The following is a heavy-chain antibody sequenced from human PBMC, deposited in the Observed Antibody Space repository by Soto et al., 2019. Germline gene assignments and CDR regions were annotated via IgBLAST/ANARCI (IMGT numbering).Heavy chain of an antibody. Sequence: SETLSLTCTVSGGSISSYYWSWIRQPPGEGLEWIGYIYYSGSTNYNPSLKSRVTISVDTSKNQFSLKLSSVTAADTAVYYCARTLYSYGPRFCYCGQGTLVTVSA. D-gene: IGHD5-18*01. CDR2: IYYSGST. CDR3: ARTLYSYGPRFCY. CDR1: GGSISSYY. J-gene: IGHJ4*02. V-gene: IGHV4-59*01.